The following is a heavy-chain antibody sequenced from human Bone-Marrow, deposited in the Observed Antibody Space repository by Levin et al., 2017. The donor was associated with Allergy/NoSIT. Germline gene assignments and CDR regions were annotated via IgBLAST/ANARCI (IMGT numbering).Heavy chain of an antibody. CDR2: ISSSGSDM. CDR3: ARGIIGDVRVAHKEAFDI. V-gene: IGHV3-21*01. D-gene: IGHD2-8*02. CDR1: GFTFSDYS. Sequence: GGSLRLSCIVSGFTFSDYSIYWVRQAPGKGLEWVSSISSSGSDMYYVDSVKGRFTISRDNAKNSLTLQMNSLRAEDTSVYYCARGIIGDVRVAHKEAFDIWGQGTMVSVSS. J-gene: IGHJ3*02.